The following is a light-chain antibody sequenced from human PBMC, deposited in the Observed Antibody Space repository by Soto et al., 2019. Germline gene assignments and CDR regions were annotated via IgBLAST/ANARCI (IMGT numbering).Light chain of an antibody. CDR2: DVS. CDR3: QQYNNWFSIT. J-gene: IGKJ5*01. CDR1: QSVSGK. Sequence: EIVMTRSPATLSVSPGERATLSCRASQSVSGKLAWYQQKPGQAPRLVIYDVSTRATGIPARFSGSGSGTEFTLTISSLQSEDFAVHYCQQYNNWFSITFGQGTRLEIK. V-gene: IGKV3-15*01.